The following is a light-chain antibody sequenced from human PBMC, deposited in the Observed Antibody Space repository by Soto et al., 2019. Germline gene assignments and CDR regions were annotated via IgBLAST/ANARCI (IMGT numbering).Light chain of an antibody. CDR2: DVS. CDR3: SSYTGGSTPYV. CDR1: SSDVGAYNY. J-gene: IGLJ1*01. Sequence: QSALTQPASVSASPGQSITISCTGTSSDVGAYNYVSWYQHHPGKAPKLMIHDVSNRPSGISNRFSGSKSGNTASLTISGLQADYEADYYCSSYTGGSTPYVFGTGTKVTVL. V-gene: IGLV2-14*03.